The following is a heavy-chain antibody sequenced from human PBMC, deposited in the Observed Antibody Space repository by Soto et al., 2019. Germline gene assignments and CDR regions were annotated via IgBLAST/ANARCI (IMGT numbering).Heavy chain of an antibody. CDR2: ISYDGSNK. CDR1: GFTFSSYA. V-gene: IGHV3-30-3*01. Sequence: QVQLVESGGGVVQPGRSLRLSCAASGFTFSSYAMHWVRQAPGKGLEWVAVISYDGSNKYYADSVKGRFTISRDNSKNTMYLQMNSLRAEDTAVYYCARDRGDSSGHPYYYYYYGMDVWGQGTTVTVSS. CDR3: ARDRGDSSGHPYYYYYYGMDV. J-gene: IGHJ6*02. D-gene: IGHD3-22*01.